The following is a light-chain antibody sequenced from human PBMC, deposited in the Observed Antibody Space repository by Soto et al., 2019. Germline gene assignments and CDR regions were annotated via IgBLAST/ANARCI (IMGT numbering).Light chain of an antibody. CDR1: QSIYTY. Sequence: DIQMTQSPSSLSASVGDRVTITCRTGQSIYTYLSWYQQKPGKAPNLLIYVASSLQSGVPSRFSGSGSGTEFTLTIRSLQPEDFATYYCQQTYRTPWTFGQGTKLEIK. CDR2: VAS. CDR3: QQTYRTPWT. V-gene: IGKV1-39*01. J-gene: IGKJ1*01.